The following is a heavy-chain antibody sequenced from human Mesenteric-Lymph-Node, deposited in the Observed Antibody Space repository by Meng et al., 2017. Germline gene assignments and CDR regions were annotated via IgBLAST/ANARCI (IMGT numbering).Heavy chain of an antibody. CDR1: AYTFAGYY. J-gene: IGHJ5*02. CDR2: INPDTGGT. D-gene: IGHD4-17*01. Sequence: QVRRGQVGAGVKQPGASGKVSCKASAYTFAGYYMHWVRQAPGQGLEWMGRINPDTGGTNYAQKFQGRVTMTRDTSISTAYMELSTLKSDDTAVYYCARHYGDYSFDPWGQGTLVTVSS. V-gene: IGHV1-2*06. CDR3: ARHYGDYSFDP.